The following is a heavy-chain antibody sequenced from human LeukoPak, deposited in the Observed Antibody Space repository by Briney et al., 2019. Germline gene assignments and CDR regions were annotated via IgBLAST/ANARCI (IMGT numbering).Heavy chain of an antibody. Sequence: SGGSLRLSCAASGFTFSGSAMHWVRQASGKGLEWVGRIRSKANNYATAYAASVKGRFTISRDDSKNTAYLQMNSLKTEDTAVYYCTRHILLWFGESPNDAFDIWGQGTRVTVSS. J-gene: IGHJ3*02. CDR3: TRHILLWFGESPNDAFDI. CDR2: IRSKANNYAT. CDR1: GFTFSGSA. D-gene: IGHD3-10*01. V-gene: IGHV3-73*01.